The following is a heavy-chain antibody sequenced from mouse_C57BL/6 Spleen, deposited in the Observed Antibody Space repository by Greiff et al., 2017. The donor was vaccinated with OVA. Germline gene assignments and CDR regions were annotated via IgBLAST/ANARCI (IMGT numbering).Heavy chain of an antibody. CDR2: IWSGGST. D-gene: IGHD1-1*01. CDR1: GFSLTSYG. V-gene: IGHV2-2*01. Sequence: QVQLQQSGPGLVQPSQSLSITCTVSGFSLTSYGVHWVRQSPGKGLEWLGVIWSGGSTDYNAAFISSLSISKDNSKSRVFFKMNSLQADDTAIYYCARNDYYDSSYVLDYWGQGTTLTVSS. J-gene: IGHJ2*01. CDR3: ARNDYYDSSYVLDY.